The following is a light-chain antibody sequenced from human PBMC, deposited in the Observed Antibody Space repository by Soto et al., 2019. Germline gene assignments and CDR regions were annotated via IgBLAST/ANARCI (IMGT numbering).Light chain of an antibody. CDR2: ATS. V-gene: IGKV1-39*01. Sequence: DIQMTQSPSSLSVSLGDRVSLTCRAGQNVGSSLNWYQQKPGKAPRLLIYATSTLDSGVTSRFSGSRSGTEFTLTISSLQPEDFATYYCQQYNSWPYTFGQGTKVESK. CDR3: QQYNSWPYT. J-gene: IGKJ2*01. CDR1: QNVGSS.